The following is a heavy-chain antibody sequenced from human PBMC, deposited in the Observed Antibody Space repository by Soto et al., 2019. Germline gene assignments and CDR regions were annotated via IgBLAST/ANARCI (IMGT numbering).Heavy chain of an antibody. CDR3: ATYQLSYPPGYY. V-gene: IGHV3-23*01. CDR2: ISGSGGST. CDR1: GFTVSSYG. Sequence: PGGSLRLSCAASGFTVSSYGMSGVRQAPGKGLEWVSAISGSGGSTYYADSVKGRFTISRDNSKNTLYLQMNSLRAEDTAVYYCATYQLSYPPGYYWGQGTLVTVSS. J-gene: IGHJ4*02. D-gene: IGHD3-10*01.